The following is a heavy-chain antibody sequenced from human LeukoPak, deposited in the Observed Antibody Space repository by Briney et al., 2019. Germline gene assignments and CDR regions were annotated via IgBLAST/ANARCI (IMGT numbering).Heavy chain of an antibody. CDR1: GFTFSSYS. V-gene: IGHV3-48*04. CDR2: ISSSSSTI. D-gene: IGHD2-2*01. J-gene: IGHJ4*02. Sequence: GGSLRFSCAASGFTFSSYSMNWVRQALGKGLEWVSYISSSSSTIYYAASVKGRFTISRDNAKNSLYLQMNSLRAEDTAVYYCARVTRPRYCSSTSCPNELDYWGQGTLVTVSS. CDR3: ARVTRPRYCSSTSCPNELDY.